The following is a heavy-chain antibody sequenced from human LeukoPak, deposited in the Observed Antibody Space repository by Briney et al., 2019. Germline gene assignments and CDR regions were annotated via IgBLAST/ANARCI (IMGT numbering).Heavy chain of an antibody. Sequence: GGSLRLSCAASRFTFSSYEMNWVRQAPGKGLAWVSYISSSGSTIYYADSVKGRFTISRDNAKNSLYLQMNSLRAEDTAVYYCARGGYYYDSSGYLFDYWGQGTLVTVSS. CDR1: RFTFSSYE. D-gene: IGHD3-22*01. J-gene: IGHJ4*02. CDR2: ISSSGSTI. V-gene: IGHV3-48*03. CDR3: ARGGYYYDSSGYLFDY.